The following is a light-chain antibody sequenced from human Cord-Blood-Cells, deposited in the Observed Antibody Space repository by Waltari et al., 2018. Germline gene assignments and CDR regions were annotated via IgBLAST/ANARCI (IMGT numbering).Light chain of an antibody. J-gene: IGLJ1*01. CDR2: DGS. Sequence: QSALTQPASVSASPGQSTTISCTGTSSDVGGYNYVSWYQQQPGKAPKLMIYDGSNRPSRVSKLFSCAKSRNTASLCISRLQAEDEADYYCSSYTSSSTLYVFGTGTKVTVL. CDR1: SSDVGGYNY. V-gene: IGLV2-14*01. CDR3: SSYTSSSTLYV.